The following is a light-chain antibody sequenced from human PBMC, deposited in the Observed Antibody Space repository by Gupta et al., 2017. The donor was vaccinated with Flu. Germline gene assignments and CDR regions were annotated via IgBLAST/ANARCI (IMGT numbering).Light chain of an antibody. J-gene: IGKJ2*03. CDR3: RQSTQFPYS. Sequence: EILLTQTPVSSPVTPGQPASISCRSDASLLHSDGHTYLSWFYQRPGQPPRLLIHKGSQRVSGVSDRFTGSGAGTEFTLKISSVEGEDVGIYYCRQSTQFPYSFGQGTKLDLK. CDR2: KGS. CDR1: ASLLHSDGHTY. V-gene: IGKV2-24*01.